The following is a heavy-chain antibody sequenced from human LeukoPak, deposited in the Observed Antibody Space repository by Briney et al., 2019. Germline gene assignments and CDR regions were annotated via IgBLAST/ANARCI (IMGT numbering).Heavy chain of an antibody. J-gene: IGHJ6*03. V-gene: IGHV1-46*01. CDR1: GYTFTTYY. D-gene: IGHD6-19*01. CDR3: ARDLRYSRAWYPSGMDV. CDR2: INPSGGST. Sequence: ASVKVSCKASGYTFTTYYVHWVRQAPGQGLEWMGIINPSGGSTTYAQKFRGRLTMTRDMSTSTVYMELSSLRSEDTAVYYCARDLRYSRAWYPSGMDVWGKGTTVTISS.